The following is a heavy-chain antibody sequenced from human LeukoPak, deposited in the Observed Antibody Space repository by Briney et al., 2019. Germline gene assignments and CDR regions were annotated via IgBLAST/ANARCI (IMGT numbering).Heavy chain of an antibody. V-gene: IGHV4-34*01. J-gene: IGHJ3*02. CDR3: ARGGRWNGYYTKAAFDI. Sequence: PSETLSLTCAVSGGSFSGYYWSWIRQPPGKGLEWIGEINHSGSTNYNPSLKSRVTISVDTSKNQFSLKLSSVTAADTAVYYCARGGRWNGYYTKAAFDIWGQGTMVTVSS. D-gene: IGHD3-3*01. CDR1: GGSFSGYY. CDR2: INHSGST.